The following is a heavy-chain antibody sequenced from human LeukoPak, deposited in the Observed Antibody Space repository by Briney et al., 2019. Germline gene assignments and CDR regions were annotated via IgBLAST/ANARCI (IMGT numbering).Heavy chain of an antibody. CDR3: ARDLSLGMPGGFDF. Sequence: GVPLTLPCVASILTYRRYSIMGLRQAPGEGREWVTTLSSGRDYIYHADSVRGRFTISRDNARNSLYLQMNSLRAEDTAVYYCARDLSLGMPGGFDFWGQGILVTVSS. J-gene: IGHJ4*02. D-gene: IGHD2-2*01. CDR1: ILTYRRYS. V-gene: IGHV3-21*06. CDR2: LSSGRDYI.